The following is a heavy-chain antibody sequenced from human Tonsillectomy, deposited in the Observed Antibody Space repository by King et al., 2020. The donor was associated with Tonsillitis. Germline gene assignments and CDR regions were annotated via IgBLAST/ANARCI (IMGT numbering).Heavy chain of an antibody. J-gene: IGHJ6*03. CDR2: IWYDGSNK. CDR1: GFTFSSYG. Sequence: VQLVESGGGVVQPGRSLRLSCAASGFTFSSYGMHWVRQAPGKGLEWVAVIWYDGSNKYYADSVKGRFTISRDNSKNTLYLQMNSLRAEDTAVYYCAGEGWYSGYEEAYYMDVWGKGTTVTVSS. D-gene: IGHD5-12*01. V-gene: IGHV3-33*08. CDR3: AGEGWYSGYEEAYYMDV.